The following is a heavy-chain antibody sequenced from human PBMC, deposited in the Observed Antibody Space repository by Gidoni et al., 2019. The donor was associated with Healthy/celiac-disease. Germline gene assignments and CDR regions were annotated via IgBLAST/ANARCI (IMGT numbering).Heavy chain of an antibody. J-gene: IGHJ4*02. CDR1: GFTFSSYA. Sequence: EVQLLASGGGLVQPGGSLRLSCAASGFTFSSYAMSWVRQAPGKGLEGVSAISGSGGSTYYADSVKGRFTISRDNSKNTLYLQMNSLRAEDTAVYYCARSSGYGDYVRWGQGTLVTVSS. V-gene: IGHV3-23*01. CDR3: ARSSGYGDYVR. D-gene: IGHD4-17*01. CDR2: ISGSGGST.